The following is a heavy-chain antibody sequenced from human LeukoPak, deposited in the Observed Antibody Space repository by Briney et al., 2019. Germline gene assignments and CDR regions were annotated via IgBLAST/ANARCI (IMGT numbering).Heavy chain of an antibody. CDR3: AKPSATSTLQYYFDY. D-gene: IGHD2-15*01. J-gene: IGHJ4*02. CDR2: ISYDGSNK. CDR1: GFTFSSYG. Sequence: EGSLRLSCAASGFTFSSYGMHWVRQAPGKGLEWVAVISYDGSNKYYADSVKGRFTISRDNSKNTLYLQMNSLRAEDTAVYYCAKPSATSTLQYYFDYWGQGTLVTVSS. V-gene: IGHV3-30*18.